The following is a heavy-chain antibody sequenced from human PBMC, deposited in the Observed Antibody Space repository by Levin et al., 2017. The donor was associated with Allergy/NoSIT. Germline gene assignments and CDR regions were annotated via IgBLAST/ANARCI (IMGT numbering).Heavy chain of an antibody. CDR1: GFTLADYG. V-gene: IGHV3-20*04. Sequence: PGGSLRLSCAASGFTLADYGMSWVRQAPGKGVEWVSGINWNGGSTTYADSVKGRFTISRDNAKNSLYLQMNSLRPEDTALYYCARGYGSGSYPWFDPWGQGTLVTVSS. CDR2: INWNGGST. D-gene: IGHD3-10*01. CDR3: ARGYGSGSYPWFDP. J-gene: IGHJ5*02.